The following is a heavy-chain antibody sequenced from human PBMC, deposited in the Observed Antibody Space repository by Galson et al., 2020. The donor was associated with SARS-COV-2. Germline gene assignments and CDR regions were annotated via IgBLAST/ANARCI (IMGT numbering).Heavy chain of an antibody. CDR2: IYYSGST. CDR3: TREGWQGAY. Sequence: SETLSLTCTVSGGSVSSGSYYWSWIRQPPGKGLEWIGYIYYSGSTNYNPSLKSRVTISVDTSKNQFSLKLSSVTAADTAVYYCTREGWQGAYWGQGSRVTVSS. V-gene: IGHV4-61*01. CDR1: GGSVSSGSYY. J-gene: IGHJ4*02.